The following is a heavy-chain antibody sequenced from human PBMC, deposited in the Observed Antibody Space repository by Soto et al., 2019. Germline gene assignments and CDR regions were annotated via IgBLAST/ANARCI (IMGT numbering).Heavy chain of an antibody. CDR2: IYYSGST. CDR3: AREGALLYGGNPDYYYTVGV. V-gene: IGHV4-39*02. J-gene: IGHJ6*02. Sequence: SSESLSPPCPVSCGSISSSSYYRGRNRPPPGKGVGWIGSIYYSGSTYYNPSLKSRVTISVDTSKNQFSLKLSSVTAADTAVYYCAREGALLYGGNPDYYYTVGVWGQGTTVTVSS. CDR1: CGSISSSSYY. D-gene: IGHD4-17*01.